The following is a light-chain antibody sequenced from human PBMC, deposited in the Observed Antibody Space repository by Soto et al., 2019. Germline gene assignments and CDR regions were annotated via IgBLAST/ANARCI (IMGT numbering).Light chain of an antibody. V-gene: IGKV3-11*01. CDR1: QSVSSY. CDR3: QQRSNWRGLT. Sequence: EIVLTQSPATLSLSPGERATLSCRASQSVSSYLAWYQQKPGQAPRLLIYDASNRATGIPARFSGSGSGTDFSLTISILEPEDFADYYCQQRSNWRGLTFGGGTKVQIK. CDR2: DAS. J-gene: IGKJ4*01.